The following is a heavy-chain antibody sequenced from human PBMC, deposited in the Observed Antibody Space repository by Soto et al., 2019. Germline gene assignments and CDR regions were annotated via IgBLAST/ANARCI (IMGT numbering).Heavy chain of an antibody. J-gene: IGHJ6*02. CDR1: GGSIDNYY. V-gene: IGHV4-59*01. CDR2: IFYSGNT. Sequence: PSETLSLTCTVSGGSIDNYYWSWIRQPPGKGLEWIGYIFYSGNTNYNPSPKSRVTISIDTSKNQFSLKLNSVTAADTAVYYCAAWGCSSASCNSNYYYGMDVWGQGTTVTVSS. D-gene: IGHD2-2*01. CDR3: AAWGCSSASCNSNYYYGMDV.